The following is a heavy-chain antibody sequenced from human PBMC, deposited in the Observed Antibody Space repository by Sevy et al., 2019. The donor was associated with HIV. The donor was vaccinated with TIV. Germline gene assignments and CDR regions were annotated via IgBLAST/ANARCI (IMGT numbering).Heavy chain of an antibody. CDR1: GFTVSGNY. CDR2: IYRGGTT. Sequence: GGSLRLSCAASGFTVSGNYMSWVRQAPGKGLEWVSGIYRGGTTHFADSVKGRCTISRDNSKNKLYLQMNSLSAEDTAVYYYAGAVEDYSGSSGWDWYFDLWGRGTLVTVSS. D-gene: IGHD3-22*01. CDR3: AGAVEDYSGSSGWDWYFDL. J-gene: IGHJ2*01. V-gene: IGHV3-66*01.